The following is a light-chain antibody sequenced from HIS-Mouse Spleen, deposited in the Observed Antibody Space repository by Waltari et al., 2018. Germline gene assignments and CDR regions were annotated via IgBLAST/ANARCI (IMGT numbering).Light chain of an antibody. CDR3: SSTGSSGNHRV. Sequence: SYELTQPPSVSVSPGQTARITCSGDALPKKYAYWYQQKSGQARVLVMYADSKRPAGIPERVSGSSSGTMATLTISGAQVGDEADYYCSSTGSSGNHRVFGGGTKLTVL. CDR1: ALPKKY. V-gene: IGLV3-10*01. J-gene: IGLJ2*01. CDR2: ADS.